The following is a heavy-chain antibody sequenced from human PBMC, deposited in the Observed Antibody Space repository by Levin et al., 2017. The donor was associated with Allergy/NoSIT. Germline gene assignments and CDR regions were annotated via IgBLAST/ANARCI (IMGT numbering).Heavy chain of an antibody. V-gene: IGHV3-48*01. CDR1: GFTFSSYS. CDR3: ARSTTVTTYVY. D-gene: IGHD4-17*01. Sequence: GESLKISCAASGFTFSSYSMNWVRQAPGKGLEWVSYISSSSSTIYYADSVKGRFTISRDNAKNSLYLQMNSLRAEDTAVYYCARSTTVTTYVYWGQGTLVTVSS. J-gene: IGHJ4*02. CDR2: ISSSSSTI.